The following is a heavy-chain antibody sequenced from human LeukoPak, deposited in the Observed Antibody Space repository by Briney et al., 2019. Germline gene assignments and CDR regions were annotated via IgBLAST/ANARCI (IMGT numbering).Heavy chain of an antibody. D-gene: IGHD4-17*01. J-gene: IGHJ4*02. CDR3: ARDRSTTVTN. V-gene: IGHV3-30-3*01. CDR1: GFTFSSYA. Sequence: GGSLRLSCAASGFTFSSYAMHWVRQAPGKGLEWVAVISYDGSNKYYADSVKGRFTISRDNSKNTLYLQMSSLRAEDTAVYYCARDRSTTVTNWGQGTLVTVSS. CDR2: ISYDGSNK.